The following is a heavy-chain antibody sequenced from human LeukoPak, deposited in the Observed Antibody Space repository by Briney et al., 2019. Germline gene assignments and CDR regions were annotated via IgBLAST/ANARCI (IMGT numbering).Heavy chain of an antibody. J-gene: IGHJ4*02. CDR3: ARDLPATEYYFDY. V-gene: IGHV3-21*01. Sequence: SISSSSSYIYYADSVKGRFTISRDNAKNSLYLQMNSLRAEDTAVYYCARDLPATEYYFDYWGQGTLVTVSS. CDR2: ISSSSSYI. D-gene: IGHD2-2*01.